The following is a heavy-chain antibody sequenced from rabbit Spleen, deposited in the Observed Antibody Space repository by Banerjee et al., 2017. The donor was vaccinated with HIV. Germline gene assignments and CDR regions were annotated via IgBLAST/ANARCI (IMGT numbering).Heavy chain of an antibody. V-gene: IGHV1S40*01. CDR1: GVSFSSSSY. D-gene: IGHD1-1*01. CDR3: ARRYTGGSGYGSGYFTL. CDR2: IDAGSSGFT. J-gene: IGHJ4*01. Sequence: EESGGDLVKPGASLTLTCTASGVSFSSSSYVCWVRQAPGKGLEWIACIDAGSSGFTYFATWAKGRFTCSKSSSTTVTLQMTSLTAADTATYFCARRYTGGSGYGSGYFTLWGPGTLVTVS.